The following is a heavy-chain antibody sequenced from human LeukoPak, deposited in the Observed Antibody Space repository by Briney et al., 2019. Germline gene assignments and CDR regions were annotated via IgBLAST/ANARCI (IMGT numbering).Heavy chain of an antibody. CDR2: INPNSGGT. Sequence: ASVKVSCKASGYTFTGYYMHWVRQAPGQELEWMGWINPNSGGTNYAQKFQGRVTMTRDTSISTAYMELSRLRSDDTAVYYCARVSMIEGWFDPWGQGTLVTVSS. D-gene: IGHD3-22*01. V-gene: IGHV1-2*02. CDR3: ARVSMIEGWFDP. CDR1: GYTFTGYY. J-gene: IGHJ5*02.